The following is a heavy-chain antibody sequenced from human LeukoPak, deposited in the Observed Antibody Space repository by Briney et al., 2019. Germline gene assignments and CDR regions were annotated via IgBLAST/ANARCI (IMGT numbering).Heavy chain of an antibody. CDR3: ARGDGRDYSDYLFDI. CDR2: TGSAGDT. Sequence: PGGSLRLSCAAPGFTFSTYDMHWVSRAARRRVGGVSATGSAGDTYYSDSVKGRFTVTRENAKNSLYLQMNNLRAGDTAVYYCARGDGRDYSDYLFDIWGQGTMITVSS. V-gene: IGHV3-13*01. CDR1: GFTFSTYD. J-gene: IGHJ3*02. D-gene: IGHD4-11*01.